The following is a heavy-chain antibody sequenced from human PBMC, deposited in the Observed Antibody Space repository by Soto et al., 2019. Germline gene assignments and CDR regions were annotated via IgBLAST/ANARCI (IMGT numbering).Heavy chain of an antibody. CDR1: GGSISSGGYY. Sequence: KSSETLSFTCTVSGGSISSGGYYWSWIRQHPGKGLEWIGYIYYSGTTNYNPSLKSRVTISVDTSKNQFSLKLSSLTAADTAVYFCARGITIHTVGRSTFDYWGQGTQVTVSS. J-gene: IGHJ4*02. D-gene: IGHD3-10*01. CDR2: IYYSGTT. CDR3: ARGITIHTVGRSTFDY. V-gene: IGHV4-31*03.